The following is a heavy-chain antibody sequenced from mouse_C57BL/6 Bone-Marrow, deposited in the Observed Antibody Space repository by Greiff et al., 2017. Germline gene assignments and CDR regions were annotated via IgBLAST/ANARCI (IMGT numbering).Heavy chain of an antibody. D-gene: IGHD1-2*01. Sequence: QVQPKQSGVELASPGASVKLSRKASGYIFTSYGISWVKQRTGQGLEWIGEIYPRSGNTYYNEKFKGKATLTADKSSSTAYMELRSLTSEDSAVYFCASQELLRRYAMDYWGQGTSVTVSS. J-gene: IGHJ4*01. CDR2: IYPRSGNT. CDR3: ASQELLRRYAMDY. V-gene: IGHV1-81*01. CDR1: GYIFTSYG.